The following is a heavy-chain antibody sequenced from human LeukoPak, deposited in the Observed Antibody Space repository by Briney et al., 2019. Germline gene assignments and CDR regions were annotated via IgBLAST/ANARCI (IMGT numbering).Heavy chain of an antibody. J-gene: IGHJ4*02. D-gene: IGHD3-22*01. CDR1: GFTFSSCW. Sequence: GGSLRLSFAASGFTFSSCWMSLVRQAPGKGLEWVANIKQDGSEKYYVDSVKGRFTISRDNAKNSLYLQMNSLRAEDTAVYYCARDTYYYDSSGWYYWGQGTLVTVSS. CDR3: ARDTYYYDSSGWYY. CDR2: IKQDGSEK. V-gene: IGHV3-7*01.